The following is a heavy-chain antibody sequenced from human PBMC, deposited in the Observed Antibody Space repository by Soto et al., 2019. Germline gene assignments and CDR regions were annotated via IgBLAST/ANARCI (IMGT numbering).Heavy chain of an antibody. CDR3: ARDSSGWYQPGDY. D-gene: IGHD6-19*01. V-gene: IGHV1-46*01. J-gene: IGHJ4*02. CDR1: GYTFTSYY. Sequence: GASVKVSCKASGYTFTSYYMHWVRQAPGQGLEWMGIINPSGGSTSYAQKFQGRVTMTRDTSTSTAYMELRSLRSDDTAVYYCARDSSGWYQPGDYWGQGTLVTVSS. CDR2: INPSGGST.